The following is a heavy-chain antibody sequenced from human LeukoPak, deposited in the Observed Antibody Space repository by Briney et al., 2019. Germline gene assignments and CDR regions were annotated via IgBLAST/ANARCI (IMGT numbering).Heavy chain of an antibody. V-gene: IGHV1-2*02. Sequence: ASVKVSCKASGYTFTSYYMHWVRQAPGQGLEWMGWINPNSGGTNYAQKFQGRVTMTRDTSISTAYMELSRMRSDDTAVYYCAREHCDPLETYYFDYWGQGTLVTVSS. CDR3: AREHCDPLETYYFDY. CDR2: INPNSGGT. D-gene: IGHD2-21*01. CDR1: GYTFTSYY. J-gene: IGHJ4*02.